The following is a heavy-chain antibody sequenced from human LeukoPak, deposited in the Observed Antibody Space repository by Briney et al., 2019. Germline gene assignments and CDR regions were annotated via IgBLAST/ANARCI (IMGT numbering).Heavy chain of an antibody. D-gene: IGHD3-10*01. J-gene: IGHJ4*02. V-gene: IGHV3-30*18. CDR2: ISLDGSNK. CDR1: VFTFSSYG. Sequence: GRSLRLSCAASVFTFSSYGMHWVRQAPGKGLERVALISLDGSNKDYAESVKGRFTISRVSSKNTLYLQMNSLRAEDTAVYYCAKDGEVSWFGPESYWGQGTLVAVSS. CDR3: AKDGEVSWFGPESY.